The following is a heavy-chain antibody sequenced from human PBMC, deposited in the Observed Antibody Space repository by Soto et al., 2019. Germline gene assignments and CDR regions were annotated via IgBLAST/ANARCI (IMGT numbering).Heavy chain of an antibody. Sequence: SETLSLTCTVSGDSISSYYWTWIRQPPGKGLEWIGYIYYSGSTNYNPSLKSRVTISVDTSKNQFSLKLTSVTAADTAVYYCAKGIQLKEDFDYWGQGTLVTVSS. CDR2: IYYSGST. CDR1: GDSISSYY. V-gene: IGHV4-59*01. D-gene: IGHD5-18*01. J-gene: IGHJ4*02. CDR3: AKGIQLKEDFDY.